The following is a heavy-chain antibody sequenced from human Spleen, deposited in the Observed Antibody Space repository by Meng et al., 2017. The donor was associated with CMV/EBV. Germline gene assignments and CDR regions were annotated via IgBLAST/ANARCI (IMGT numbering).Heavy chain of an antibody. V-gene: IGHV1-18*01. CDR1: GYTFTNYG. D-gene: IGHD2-21*01. Sequence: ASVKVSCKASGYTFTNYGVSWVRQAPGQGLEWMGWISAYNGNTNYTQKLQGRVTMTTDTSTSTAYMELRSLRSDDTALYYCGRSRAYCGADCQPPDYWGQGTLVTVSS. CDR2: ISAYNGNT. J-gene: IGHJ4*02. CDR3: GRSRAYCGADCQPPDY.